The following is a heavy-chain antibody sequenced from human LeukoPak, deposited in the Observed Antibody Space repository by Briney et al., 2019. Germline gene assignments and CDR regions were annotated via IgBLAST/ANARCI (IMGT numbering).Heavy chain of an antibody. J-gene: IGHJ4*02. CDR2: IYHSGST. D-gene: IGHD3-3*01. CDR3: ARSSRGLGYDFPFDY. Sequence: SETLSLTCTVSGGSISSYYWSWIRQPPGKGLEWMGYIYHSGSTKYNPSLESRVTISVDTSKNQFSLKLRSATAADTAVYYCARSSRGLGYDFPFDYWGQGALVTVSS. CDR1: GGSISSYY. V-gene: IGHV4-59*01.